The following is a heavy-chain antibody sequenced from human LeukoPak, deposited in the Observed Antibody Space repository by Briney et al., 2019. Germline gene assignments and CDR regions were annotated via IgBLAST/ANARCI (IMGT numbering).Heavy chain of an antibody. V-gene: IGHV3-74*01. CDR2: INSDGSST. CDR1: GFTFSSYW. Sequence: GGSLRLSCAASGFTFSSYWMHWVRHAPGKGLVWVSRINSDGSSTSYADSVKGRFTISRDNAKNTLYLQMNSLRAEDTAVYYCASLNYYDSSGYPRDDAFDIWGQGTMVTVSS. D-gene: IGHD3-22*01. J-gene: IGHJ3*02. CDR3: ASLNYYDSSGYPRDDAFDI.